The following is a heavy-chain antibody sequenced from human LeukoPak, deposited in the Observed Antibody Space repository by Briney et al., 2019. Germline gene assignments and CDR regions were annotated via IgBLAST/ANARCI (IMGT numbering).Heavy chain of an antibody. V-gene: IGHV3-21*01. D-gene: IGHD1-26*01. CDR3: AEVGSTGY. J-gene: IGHJ4*02. Sequence: PGGSLRLPCAASGFTFSSYSMNWVRQAPGKGLEWVSSISSSSDYIYYADSVKGRFTISRDNAKNSLYLQMNSLRAEDTAVYYCAEVGSTGYWGQGTLVTVSS. CDR2: ISSSSDYI. CDR1: GFTFSSYS.